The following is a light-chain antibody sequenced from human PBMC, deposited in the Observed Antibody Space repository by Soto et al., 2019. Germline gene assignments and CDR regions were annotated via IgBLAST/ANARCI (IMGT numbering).Light chain of an antibody. Sequence: QSVLTQRPSASGTPGQRVTISCSGSSSNIGSNAVNWYQQLPGTAPKLLIYSNIQRPSGVPDRFSGSKSGTSASLAISGLQSEDEADYYCAAWDDSLNGVLFGVGTKLTVL. J-gene: IGLJ2*01. V-gene: IGLV1-44*01. CDR2: SNI. CDR1: SSNIGSNA. CDR3: AAWDDSLNGVL.